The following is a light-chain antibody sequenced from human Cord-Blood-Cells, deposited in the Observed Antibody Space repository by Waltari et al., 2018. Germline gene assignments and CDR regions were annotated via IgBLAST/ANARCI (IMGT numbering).Light chain of an antibody. J-gene: IGKJ4*01. Sequence: VLTQSPGTLSLSPGERATLSCRASQSVSSSYLAWYQQKPGQAPRLLIYGASSRATGIPDRFSGSGSGTDFTLTISRLEPEDFAVYYCQQYGSSPLTFGGGTKVEIK. CDR1: QSVSSSY. CDR2: GAS. V-gene: IGKV3-20*01. CDR3: QQYGSSPLT.